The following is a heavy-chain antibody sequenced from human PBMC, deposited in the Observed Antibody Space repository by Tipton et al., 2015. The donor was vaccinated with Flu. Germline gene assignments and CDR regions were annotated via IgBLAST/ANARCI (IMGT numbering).Heavy chain of an antibody. CDR1: GFTVSTNY. D-gene: IGHD2-15*01. V-gene: IGHV3-53*01. CDR3: ARDTSYCSGGSCDY. Sequence: GSLRLSCAASGFTVSTNYMSWVRQAPGKGLEWVSVIYSIGSTYYADSVKGRFTISRDNSKNTLYLQMNSLRVGDTAVYYCARDTSYCSGGSCDYWGQGTLVTVSS. J-gene: IGHJ4*02. CDR2: IYSIGST.